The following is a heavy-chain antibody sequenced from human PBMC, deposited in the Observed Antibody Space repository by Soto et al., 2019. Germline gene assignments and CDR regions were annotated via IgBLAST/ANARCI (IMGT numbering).Heavy chain of an antibody. Sequence: QVQLVESGGGVVQPGRSLRLSCAASGFTFSGHGMHWVRQRQAPGKGLEWMAVMSNDGSDKNYVDSVKGRFTISRDNSENILYLQMNSLRAEDTAVYYCARGSSSGTMSYIIDHWGQGTLVTVSS. D-gene: IGHD3-10*02. CDR2: MSNDGSDK. CDR1: GFTFSGHG. J-gene: IGHJ4*02. CDR3: ARGSSSGTMSYIIDH. V-gene: IGHV3-30*03.